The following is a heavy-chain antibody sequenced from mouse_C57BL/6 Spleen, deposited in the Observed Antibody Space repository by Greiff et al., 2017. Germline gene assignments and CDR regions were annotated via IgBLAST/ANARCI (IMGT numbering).Heavy chain of an antibody. CDR2: IRRGGSYT. CDR3: ARPYSNYEEYWYFDV. J-gene: IGHJ1*03. CDR1: GFTFSSYG. V-gene: IGHV5-6*02. D-gene: IGHD2-5*01. Sequence: EVMLVESGGDLVKPGGSLKLSCAASGFTFSSYGMSWVRQTPDKRLEWVATIRRGGSYTYYPDHVKGRFTISRDNAKNTLYLQRSCLESEDTARYYCARPYSNYEEYWYFDVWGTGTTVTVSS.